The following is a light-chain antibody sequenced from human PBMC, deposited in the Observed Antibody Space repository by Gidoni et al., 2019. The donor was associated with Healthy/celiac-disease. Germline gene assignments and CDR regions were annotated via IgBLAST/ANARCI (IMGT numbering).Light chain of an antibody. CDR3: QQYNTL. CDR2: KAS. V-gene: IGKV1-5*03. CDR1: QSISSW. Sequence: DIQMTQSPSTLSASVGDRVTITCRASQSISSWLAWYQQKPGKAPKLLIYKASSLESGVPSRVSGSGSGTEFTLTISSLQPDDFATYYCQQYNTLFGGGTKVEIK. J-gene: IGKJ4*01.